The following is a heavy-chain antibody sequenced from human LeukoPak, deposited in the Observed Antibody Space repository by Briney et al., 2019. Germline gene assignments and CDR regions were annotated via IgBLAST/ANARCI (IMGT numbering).Heavy chain of an antibody. CDR3: ARDYWGGGSTTYYYYYYMDV. CDR2: ISAYNVNT. D-gene: IGHD2-15*01. Sequence: ASVKVSCKASGYTFSSYGISWVRQAPGQGLWLILCISAYNVNTNYAQKLQGRVTMTTDTSTSTAYMELRSLRSDDTAVYYCARDYWGGGSTTYYYYYYMDVWGKGTTVTISS. J-gene: IGHJ6*03. V-gene: IGHV1-18*01. CDR1: GYTFSSYG.